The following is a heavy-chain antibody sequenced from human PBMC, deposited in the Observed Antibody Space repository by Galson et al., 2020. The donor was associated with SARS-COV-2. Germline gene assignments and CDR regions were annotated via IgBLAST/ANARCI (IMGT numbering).Heavy chain of an antibody. CDR2: IYSGGNT. V-gene: IGHV3-53*01. D-gene: IGHD3-22*01. Sequence: GESLKISCAVSGFIVSSNYMSWVRQAPGKGLEWVSVIYSGGNTYYADSVKGRFTISRDNSKNTLYLQMNSLRAEDTAVYYCARMGAPTYYYDSSGYYYDYWGQGTLVTVSS. CDR1: GFIVSSNY. J-gene: IGHJ4*02. CDR3: ARMGAPTYYYDSSGYYYDY.